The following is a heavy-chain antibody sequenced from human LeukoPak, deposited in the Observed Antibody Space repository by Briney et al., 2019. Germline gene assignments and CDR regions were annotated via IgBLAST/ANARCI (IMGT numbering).Heavy chain of an antibody. CDR3: ARAYSERYGLGYYYMDV. Sequence: GGSLRLSCAASGFTFSSYEMNWVRQAPGKGLEWVSSISTSSSYIYYADSVKGRFTISRDNAKKSVYLQMNSLRVEDTAVYYCARAYSERYGLGYYYMDVWGKGTTVTISS. D-gene: IGHD1-26*01. CDR2: ISTSSSYI. V-gene: IGHV3-21*01. J-gene: IGHJ6*03. CDR1: GFTFSSYE.